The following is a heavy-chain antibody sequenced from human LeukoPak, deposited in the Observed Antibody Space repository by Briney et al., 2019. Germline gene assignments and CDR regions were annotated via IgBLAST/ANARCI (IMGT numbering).Heavy chain of an antibody. CDR1: GGSISSYY. V-gene: IGHV4-59*01. CDR2: IYYSGST. D-gene: IGHD5-12*01. CDR3: ARMIVATISSRGFFDY. Sequence: PSETLSLTCTVSGGSISSYYWSWIRQPPGKGLEWIGYIYYSGSTNYNPSLESRVTISVDTSKNQFSLKLSSVTAADTAVYYCARMIVATISSRGFFDYWGQGTLVTVSS. J-gene: IGHJ4*02.